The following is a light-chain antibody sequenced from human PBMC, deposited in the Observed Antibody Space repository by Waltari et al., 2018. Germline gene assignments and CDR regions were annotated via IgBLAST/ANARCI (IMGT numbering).Light chain of an antibody. Sequence: EIVMTQSPATLSLSPGERATLSCMASQSVSSSLAWYQQKPGQAPRLLIYGASSRATGIPDRFSGSGSGTDFTLTISSLEPEDVGVYYCLQRSNWPHSFGQGTKVEIK. J-gene: IGKJ2*03. CDR1: QSVSSS. V-gene: IGKV3D-15*01. CDR2: GAS. CDR3: LQRSNWPHS.